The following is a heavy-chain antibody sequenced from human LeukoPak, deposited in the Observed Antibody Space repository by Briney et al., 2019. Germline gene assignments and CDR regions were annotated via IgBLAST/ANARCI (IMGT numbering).Heavy chain of an antibody. J-gene: IGHJ4*02. CDR3: ARAGYCSGGSCYGKDY. CDR1: GFTFSSYG. Sequence: GGSLRLSCAASGFTFSSYGMHWVRQAPGKGLEWVAVIWYDGSNKYYADSVKGRFTIARDNPKNTLYLQMNSLRDEDTAVYYCARAGYCSGGSCYGKDYWGQGTLVTV. V-gene: IGHV3-33*01. CDR2: IWYDGSNK. D-gene: IGHD2-15*01.